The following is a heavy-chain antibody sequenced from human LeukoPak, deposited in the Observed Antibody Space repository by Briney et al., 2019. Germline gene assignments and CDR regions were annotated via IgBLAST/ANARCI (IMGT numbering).Heavy chain of an antibody. CDR2: ISYDGSNK. V-gene: IGHV3-30-3*01. J-gene: IGHJ4*02. CDR1: GFTFSSYA. Sequence: GGSLRLSCAASGFTFSSYAMSWVRQAPGKGLEWVAVISYDGSNKYYADSVKGRFTISRDNSKNTLYMQMNSLRVEDTAVYYCASEGRPVWGQGTLVTVSS. CDR3: ASEGRPV.